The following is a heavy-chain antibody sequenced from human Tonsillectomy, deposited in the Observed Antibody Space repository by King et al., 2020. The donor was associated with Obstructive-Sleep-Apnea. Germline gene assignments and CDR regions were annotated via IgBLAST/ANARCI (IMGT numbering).Heavy chain of an antibody. V-gene: IGHV4-59*08. J-gene: IGHJ4*02. Sequence: QLQESGPGLVKPSETLSLTCNVSGGSISSYYWTWIRQPPGKGLEWIGYIYYSGSANYNPSLKSRVTISVDTSKNQFSLKLTPVTAADTAVYYWARHLYSSGYLGCFDYWGQGTLVTVSS. CDR3: ARHLYSSGYLGCFDY. D-gene: IGHD6-19*01. CDR1: GGSISSYY. CDR2: IYYSGSA.